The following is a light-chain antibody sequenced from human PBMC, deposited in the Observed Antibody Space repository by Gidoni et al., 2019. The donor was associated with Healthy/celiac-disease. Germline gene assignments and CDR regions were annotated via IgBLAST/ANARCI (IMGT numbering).Light chain of an antibody. CDR3: SSYTSSSPYV. J-gene: IGLJ1*01. CDR2: DVS. Sequence: QSALTQPASVSGSPGQSITISCTGTSSDVGGYNYVSWYQQHPGKAPKLRIYDVSNRPSGGSNRFSGSKSGNTASLTIAVLQAEDEADYYCSSYTSSSPYVFGTGTKVTVL. V-gene: IGLV2-14*03. CDR1: SSDVGGYNY.